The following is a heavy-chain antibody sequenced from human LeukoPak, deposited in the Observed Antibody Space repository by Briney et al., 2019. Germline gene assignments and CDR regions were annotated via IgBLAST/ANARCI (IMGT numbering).Heavy chain of an antibody. D-gene: IGHD1-26*01. V-gene: IGHV4-59*01. CDR3: ARDHIVGAPRRAFDV. J-gene: IGHJ3*01. CDR1: GGSFSGYY. CDR2: ISFSGST. Sequence: PSETLSLTCAVYGGSFSGYYWSWIRQPPGKGLEWIGYISFSGSTNYNPSLRSRVTISGDTSRNQFSLKLNSVTAADTAVYYCARDHIVGAPRRAFDVWGQGTMVTVSS.